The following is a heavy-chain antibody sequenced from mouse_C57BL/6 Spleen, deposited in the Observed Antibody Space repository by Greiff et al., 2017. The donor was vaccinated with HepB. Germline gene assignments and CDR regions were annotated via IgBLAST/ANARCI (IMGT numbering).Heavy chain of an antibody. Sequence: EVQLQQSGTVLARPGASVKMSCKTSGYTFTSYWMHWVKQRPGQGLEWIGAIYPGNSDTSYNQKFKGKSKLTAVTSALTAYMELSSLTNEDSAVYYCTIGDGYTWFAYWGQGTLVTVSA. J-gene: IGHJ3*01. D-gene: IGHD2-3*01. CDR2: IYPGNSDT. CDR1: GYTFTSYW. CDR3: TIGDGYTWFAY. V-gene: IGHV1-5*01.